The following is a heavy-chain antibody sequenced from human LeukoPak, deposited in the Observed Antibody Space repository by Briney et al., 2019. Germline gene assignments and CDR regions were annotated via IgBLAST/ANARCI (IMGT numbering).Heavy chain of an antibody. D-gene: IGHD3-22*01. V-gene: IGHV4-59*01. CDR2: IYYSGST. J-gene: IGHJ4*01. CDR1: GGSISSYY. Sequence: SETLSLTCTVSGGSISSYYWSWIRQPPGKGLEWIGYIYYSGSTNYNPSLKSRVTISVDTSKNQFSLKLSSVTAADTAVYYCARQTYDSRGYSVDHWGQGTPVTVSS. CDR3: ARQTYDSRGYSVDH.